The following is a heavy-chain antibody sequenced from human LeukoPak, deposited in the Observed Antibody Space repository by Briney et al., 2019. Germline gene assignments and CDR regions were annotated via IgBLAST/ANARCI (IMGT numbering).Heavy chain of an antibody. CDR2: IRFDGSSK. J-gene: IGHJ3*02. CDR1: GLRFSNYG. CDR3: AKVRVDTAMVDAFDI. D-gene: IGHD5-18*01. V-gene: IGHV3-30*02. Sequence: GGSLRLSCAASGLRFSNYGMHWVRQAPGKGLEWVAFIRFDGSSKYFADSVKGRFIISRDNFQNTLILQMNDLKVEDTAVYYCAKVRVDTAMVDAFDIWGQGTRVVVSS.